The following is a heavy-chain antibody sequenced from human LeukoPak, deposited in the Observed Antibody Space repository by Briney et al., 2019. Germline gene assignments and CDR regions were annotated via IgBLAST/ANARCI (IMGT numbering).Heavy chain of an antibody. J-gene: IGHJ4*02. CDR2: IYYSGST. D-gene: IGHD6-19*01. Sequence: SETLSLTCSVAGGSISRGTYYWAWIRQPPGKGLEWIGTIYYSGSTYYNPSLKSAVIISVDTSKNQFSLKLTSVTAADTAVYFCARLYSSAWFGRYFDSWGQGTLVTVSS. V-gene: IGHV4-39*01. CDR3: ARLYSSAWFGRYFDS. CDR1: GGSISRGTYY.